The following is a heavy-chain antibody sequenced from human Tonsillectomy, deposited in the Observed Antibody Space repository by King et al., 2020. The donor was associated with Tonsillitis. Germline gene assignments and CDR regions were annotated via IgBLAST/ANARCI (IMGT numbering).Heavy chain of an antibody. Sequence: QLVQSGAEAKKPGASLKISCKGSGYSFTTYWIGWVRQMPGKGLEWMGIIYPGDSDSRYSPSFQGQVTISADKSIRTAYLHWSSLRASDTAMYYCARLPPYGSGSYYNPFDYWGQGTLVTVSS. CDR2: IYPGDSDS. CDR1: GYSFTTYW. D-gene: IGHD3-10*01. CDR3: ARLPPYGSGSYYNPFDY. V-gene: IGHV5-51*01. J-gene: IGHJ4*02.